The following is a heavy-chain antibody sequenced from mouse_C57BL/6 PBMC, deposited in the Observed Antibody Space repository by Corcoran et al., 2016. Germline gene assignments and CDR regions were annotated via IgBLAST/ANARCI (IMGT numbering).Heavy chain of an antibody. CDR2: INTYSGVP. Sequence: QIQLVQSGPELKKPGETVKISCKASGYTFTTYGMSWVKQAPGKGLKWMGWINTYSGVPTYADDFQGRFAFSLETSASTAYLQINNLKNEDTATYVCARYGISYSFAYWGQGILVTVSA. D-gene: IGHD1-1*01. J-gene: IGHJ3*01. CDR1: GYTFTTYG. V-gene: IGHV9-3*01. CDR3: ARYGISYSFAY.